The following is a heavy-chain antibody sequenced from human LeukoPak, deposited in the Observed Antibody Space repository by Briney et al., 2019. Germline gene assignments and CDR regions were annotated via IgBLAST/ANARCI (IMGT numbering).Heavy chain of an antibody. J-gene: IGHJ4*02. D-gene: IGHD2-15*01. CDR1: GGSFSGYS. V-gene: IGHV4-34*01. Sequence: SETLSLTCAIYGGSFSGYSWSWIRQPPGKGLEWIGEINLSGITNYSPSLERRVTMSGDMSKNQFSLRLSSVTAADTADYYCARRGYCSGGNCPTYYFDYWGQGTRVTVSS. CDR2: INLSGIT. CDR3: ARRGYCSGGNCPTYYFDY.